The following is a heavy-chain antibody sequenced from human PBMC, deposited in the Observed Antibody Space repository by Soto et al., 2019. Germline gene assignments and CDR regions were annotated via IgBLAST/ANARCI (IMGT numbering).Heavy chain of an antibody. CDR1: GASITGTSY. D-gene: IGHD2-8*02. Sequence: PSETLSLTCTVSGASITGTSYWSLIRQPAGKGLEWIGRFSLSGTTNYNPSLRSRVTMSADVSKNQFSLRLTSVTAADTALYYCARGMTPPGAPAWYYFDSWGQGTLVTVPQ. CDR2: FSLSGTT. V-gene: IGHV4-4*07. CDR3: ARGMTPPGAPAWYYFDS. J-gene: IGHJ4*02.